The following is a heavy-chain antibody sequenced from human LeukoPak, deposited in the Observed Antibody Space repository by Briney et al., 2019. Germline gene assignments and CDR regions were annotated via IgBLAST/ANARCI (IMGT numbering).Heavy chain of an antibody. D-gene: IGHD2-15*01. CDR2: ISSSSSTI. CDR3: ARDWPDIVVVVATGGAFDI. CDR1: GFSFSSYS. Sequence: GGSLRLSCAGSGFSFSSYSMNWVRQAPGKGLEWVSYISSSSSTIYYADSVKGRFTISRDNAKNSLYLRMNSLRAEDTAVYYCARDWPDIVVVVATGGAFDIWGQGTMVTVSS. V-gene: IGHV3-48*01. J-gene: IGHJ3*02.